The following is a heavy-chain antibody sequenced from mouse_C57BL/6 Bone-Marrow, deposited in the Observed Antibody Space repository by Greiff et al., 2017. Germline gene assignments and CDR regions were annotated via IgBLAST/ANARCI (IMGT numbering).Heavy chain of an antibody. V-gene: IGHV5-4*03. CDR3: ARAIYYYGSDY. CDR2: ISDGGSYT. CDR1: GFTFSSYA. J-gene: IGHJ2*01. D-gene: IGHD1-1*01. Sequence: KLMESGGGLVKPGGSLKLSCAASGFTFSSYAMSWVRQTPEKRLEWVATISDGGSYTYYPDNVKGRFTISRDNAKNNLYLQMSHLKSEDTAMYYCARAIYYYGSDYWGQGTTLTVSS.